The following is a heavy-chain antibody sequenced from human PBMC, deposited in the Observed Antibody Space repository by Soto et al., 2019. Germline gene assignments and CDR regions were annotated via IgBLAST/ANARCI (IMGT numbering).Heavy chain of an antibody. CDR1: GLNLRNFN. CDR2: VSGSSSYI. D-gene: IGHD4-17*01. CDR3: ARDLRGHYGP. J-gene: IGHJ3*01. V-gene: IGHV3-21*06. Sequence: GNLRISAEVPGLNLRNFNMIRVRQAPGKGLEWVSSVSGSSSYIYYADSVKGRFTVSRDNAKNLVFLQMNGLRPEDTAMYYCARDLRGHYGPWGQGTMVTVSS.